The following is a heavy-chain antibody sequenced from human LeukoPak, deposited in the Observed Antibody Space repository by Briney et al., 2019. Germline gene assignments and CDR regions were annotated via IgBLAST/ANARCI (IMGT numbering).Heavy chain of an antibody. CDR3: ASLNRVGDYYDSSGPGMDAFDI. J-gene: IGHJ3*02. CDR1: GGSISSSRYY. D-gene: IGHD3-22*01. CDR2: IYYSGST. V-gene: IGHV4-39*01. Sequence: KPSETLSLTCTVSGGSISSSRYYWGWIRQPPGKGLEWIGSIYYSGSTYYNPSLKSRVTISVDTSKNQFSLKLSSVTAADTAVYYCASLNRVGDYYDSSGPGMDAFDIWGQGTMVTVSS.